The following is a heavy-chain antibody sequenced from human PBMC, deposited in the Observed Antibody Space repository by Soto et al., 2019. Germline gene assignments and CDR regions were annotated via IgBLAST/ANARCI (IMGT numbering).Heavy chain of an antibody. V-gene: IGHV3-30*18. CDR2: ISYDGSNK. Sequence: PAGSLRLSCAASGFTFSSYGMHCVRQAPGKGLEWVAVISYDGSNKYYADSVKGRFTISRDNSKNTLYLQMNSLRAEDTAVYYCAKPLGYYYDSSGFPVPDYWGQGT. CDR3: AKPLGYYYDSSGFPVPDY. CDR1: GFTFSSYG. J-gene: IGHJ4*02. D-gene: IGHD3-22*01.